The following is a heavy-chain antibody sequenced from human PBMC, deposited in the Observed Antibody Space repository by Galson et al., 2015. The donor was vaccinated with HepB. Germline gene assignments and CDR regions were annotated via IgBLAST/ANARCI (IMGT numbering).Heavy chain of an antibody. J-gene: IGHJ3*02. CDR2: ISYDAGNK. CDR3: VRGVSGYYGAFHI. V-gene: IGHV3-30-3*01. Sequence: SLRLSCAASGLTFSNYPLHWVRQAPGKGPEWVAVISYDAGNKYYTNSVKGRFTISRDNSKNTLYLQMNSLRVEDTAVYYCVRGVSGYYGAFHIWGQGTMVTVS. CDR1: GLTFSNYP. D-gene: IGHD3-22*01.